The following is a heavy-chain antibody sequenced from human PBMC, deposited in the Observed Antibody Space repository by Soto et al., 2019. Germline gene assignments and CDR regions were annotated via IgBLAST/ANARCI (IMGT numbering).Heavy chain of an antibody. Sequence: PSETLSLTCAVYGESLSGYYWSWIRQPPGKGLEWIGEINHSGSTNYNPSLKSRVTISVDTSKNHFSLNLSSVAAADTAVYYCARQITVTLLYFDYWGRGTLVTVSS. D-gene: IGHD4-17*01. CDR1: GESLSGYY. CDR3: ARQITVTLLYFDY. CDR2: INHSGST. J-gene: IGHJ4*02. V-gene: IGHV4-34*01.